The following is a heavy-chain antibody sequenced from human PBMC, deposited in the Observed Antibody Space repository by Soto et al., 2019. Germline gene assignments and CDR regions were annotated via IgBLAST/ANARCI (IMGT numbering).Heavy chain of an antibody. CDR3: ARDPIGIQLWLVGGYFDY. V-gene: IGHV1-69*08. J-gene: IGHJ4*02. CDR1: GGTFSSYT. D-gene: IGHD5-18*01. Sequence: QVQLVQSGAEVKKPGSSVKVSCKASGGTFSSYTISWVRQAPGQGLEWMGRIIPILGIANYAQKFQGRVTITADKSTSTAYRELSSLRSEDTAVYYCARDPIGIQLWLVGGYFDYWGQGTLVTVSS. CDR2: IIPILGIA.